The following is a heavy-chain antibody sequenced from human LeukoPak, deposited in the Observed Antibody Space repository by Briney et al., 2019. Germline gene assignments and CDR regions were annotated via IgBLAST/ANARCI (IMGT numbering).Heavy chain of an antibody. Sequence: PGGSLRLSCAASGFTFSSYGMHWVRQAPGKGLEWVSSISSSSSYIYYADSVKGRFTISRDNAKNSLFLQMNRLRAEDTAFYYCVRGAGNYYFDFWGRGTLVTVSS. J-gene: IGHJ2*01. V-gene: IGHV3-21*04. CDR2: ISSSSSYI. CDR3: VRGAGNYYFDF. D-gene: IGHD3-10*01. CDR1: GFTFSSYG.